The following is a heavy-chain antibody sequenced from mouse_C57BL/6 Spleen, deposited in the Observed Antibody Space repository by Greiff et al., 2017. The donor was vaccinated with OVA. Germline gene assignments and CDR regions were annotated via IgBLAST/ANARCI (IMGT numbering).Heavy chain of an antibody. D-gene: IGHD1-1*01. J-gene: IGHJ2*01. V-gene: IGHV1-55*01. CDR3: ARENYYGSSYYFDY. CDR2: IYPGSGST. Sequence: QVQLQQPGAELVMPGASVKMSCKASGYTFTSYWITWVKQRPGQGLEWIGDIYPGSGSTNYNEKFKSKATLTVDTSSSTAYMQLSSLTSEDSAVYYCARENYYGSSYYFDYWGQGTTLTVSS. CDR1: GYTFTSYW.